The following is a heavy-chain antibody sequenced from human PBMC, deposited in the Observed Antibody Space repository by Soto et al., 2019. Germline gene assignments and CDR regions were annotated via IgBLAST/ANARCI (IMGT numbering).Heavy chain of an antibody. CDR2: IYYSGST. Sequence: SETLSLTCTVSGGSISSSSYYWGWIRQPPGKGLEWIGSIYYSGSTYYNPSLKSRVTISVDTSKNQFSLKLSSVTAADTAVYYCAREVQQQSSFDYWGQGTLVTVSS. J-gene: IGHJ4*02. CDR3: AREVQQQSSFDY. CDR1: GGSISSSSYY. D-gene: IGHD6-13*01. V-gene: IGHV4-39*07.